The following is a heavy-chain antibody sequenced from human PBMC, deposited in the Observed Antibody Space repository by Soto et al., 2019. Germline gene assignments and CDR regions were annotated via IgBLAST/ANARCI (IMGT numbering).Heavy chain of an antibody. V-gene: IGHV1-2*02. Sequence: GASVKVSCKASGYTFTGYYMHWVRQAPGQGLEWMGWINPNSGGTNYAQKFQGRVTMTRDTSISTAYMELSRLRSDDTAVYYCARVRDILVVPGAPNSFDSWCQGTLGTRSS. CDR1: GYTFTGYY. CDR2: INPNSGGT. D-gene: IGHD2-2*01. CDR3: ARVRDILVVPGAPNSFDS. J-gene: IGHJ5*01.